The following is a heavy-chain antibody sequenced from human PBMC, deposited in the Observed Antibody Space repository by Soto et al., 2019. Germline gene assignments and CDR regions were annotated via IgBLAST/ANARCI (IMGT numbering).Heavy chain of an antibody. V-gene: IGHV3-33*01. CDR1: GFILSSYG. CDR3: ARDGDVNTGFGKDY. D-gene: IGHD3-16*01. J-gene: IGHJ4*02. Sequence: GGSLRLSCAASGFILSSYGMHWVRQAPGKGLEWVAFIWHDGGNKFYAESVTGRFTISRDNSKNTLYLQMTSLSAEDTAMYYCARDGDVNTGFGKDYWGQGTLVTVSS. CDR2: IWHDGGNK.